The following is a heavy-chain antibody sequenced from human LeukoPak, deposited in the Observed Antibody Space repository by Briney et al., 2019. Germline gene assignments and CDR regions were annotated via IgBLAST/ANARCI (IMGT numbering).Heavy chain of an antibody. CDR1: GFTLSDYY. D-gene: IGHD3-22*01. CDR2: ISNTGSTM. CDR3: AKAPTKEEEWLLLNYFDY. J-gene: IGHJ4*02. V-gene: IGHV3-11*01. Sequence: GGSLRLSCAASGFTLSDYYMSWIRQAPGKGLELVSFISNTGSTMSYTDSVKGRFTISRDSAKNSLYLQMNSLRAEDTAVYYCAKAPTKEEEWLLLNYFDYWGQGTLVTVSS.